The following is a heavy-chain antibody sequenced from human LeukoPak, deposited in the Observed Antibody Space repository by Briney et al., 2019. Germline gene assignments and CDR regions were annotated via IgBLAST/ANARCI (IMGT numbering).Heavy chain of an antibody. CDR2: FYSGGST. V-gene: IGHV4-4*07. CDR1: GGSISSYY. J-gene: IGHJ4*02. D-gene: IGHD5-12*01. CDR3: ARVYSGYDLPGSLANYYFDY. Sequence: SETLSLTCTVSGGSISSYYWSWIRQPAGKGLEWIGRFYSGGSTDYNPSLKSRVTMSVDTSKNQFSLKLSSVTAADTAVNYCARVYSGYDLPGSLANYYFDYWGQGTLATVSS.